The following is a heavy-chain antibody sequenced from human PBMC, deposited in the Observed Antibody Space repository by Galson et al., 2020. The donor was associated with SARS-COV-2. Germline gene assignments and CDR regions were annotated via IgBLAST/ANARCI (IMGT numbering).Heavy chain of an antibody. CDR1: GFTFSDYY. CDR3: ARDRMSGYYDVDY. V-gene: IGHV3-11*01. D-gene: IGHD3-22*01. J-gene: IGHJ4*02. Sequence: GSLRLSCAASGFTFSDYYMSWIRQAPGKGLEWFSYISSSGTTRYYADSVKGRFTISRDNAKNSLYLQMNSLRAEDTAVYYCARDRMSGYYDVDYWGQGTLVTVSS. CDR2: ISSSGTTR.